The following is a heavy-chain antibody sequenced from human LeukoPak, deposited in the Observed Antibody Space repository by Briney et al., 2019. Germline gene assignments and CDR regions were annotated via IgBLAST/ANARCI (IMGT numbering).Heavy chain of an antibody. CDR2: IYPGDSDT. CDR3: ARDILTGYYNWNYYYGMDV. Sequence: GESPKITCKGSGYSFTSYWVGWVRQMPGKGLEWMGIIYPGDSDTRYSPSFQGQVTISADKSISTAYLQWSSLKASDTAMYYCARDILTGYYNWNYYYGMDVWGQGTTVAGPS. CDR1: GYSFTSYW. V-gene: IGHV5-51*01. J-gene: IGHJ6*02. D-gene: IGHD3-9*01.